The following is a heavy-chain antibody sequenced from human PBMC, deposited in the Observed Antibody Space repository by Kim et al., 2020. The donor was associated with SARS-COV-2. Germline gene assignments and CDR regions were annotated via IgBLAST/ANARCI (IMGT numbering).Heavy chain of an antibody. J-gene: IGHJ6*02. CDR2: IYYSGST. CDR1: GGSISSGGYY. D-gene: IGHD3-10*01. Sequence: SETLSLTCTVSGGSISSGGYYWSWIRQHPGKGLEWIGYIYYSGSTYYNPSLKSRVTISVDTSKNQFSLKLSSVTAADTAVYYCARGEGSGSYYNYYYGMDVWGQGTTVTVSS. V-gene: IGHV4-31*03. CDR3: ARGEGSGSYYNYYYGMDV.